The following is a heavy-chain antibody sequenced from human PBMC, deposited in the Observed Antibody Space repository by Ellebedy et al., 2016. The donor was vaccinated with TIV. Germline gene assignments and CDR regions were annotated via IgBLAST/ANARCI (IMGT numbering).Heavy chain of an antibody. Sequence: SGPTLVKPTQTLTLTCTFSGFSLSTSGVGVGWIRQPPGKALEWLARIDWDDDKYYSTSLKTRLTISKDTSKNQVVLTMTNMDPVDTATYYCARIQVGYDFPYYYGMDVWGQGTTVVVSS. CDR1: GFSLSTSGVG. D-gene: IGHD3-3*01. J-gene: IGHJ6*02. CDR3: ARIQVGYDFPYYYGMDV. V-gene: IGHV2-70*11. CDR2: IDWDDDK.